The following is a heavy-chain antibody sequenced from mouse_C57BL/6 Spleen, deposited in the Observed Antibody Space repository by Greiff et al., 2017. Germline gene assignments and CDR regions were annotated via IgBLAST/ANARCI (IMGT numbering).Heavy chain of an antibody. CDR2: IHPNSGST. Sequence: QVQLQQPGAELVKPGASVKLSCKASGYTFTSYWMHWVKQRPGQGLEWIGMIHPNSGSTNYNEKFKSKATLTVDKSSSTAYMQLSSLTSEDSAVYYCARSGGYYGSSYWFGYWGQGTLVTVSA. J-gene: IGHJ3*01. CDR1: GYTFTSYW. V-gene: IGHV1-64*01. D-gene: IGHD1-1*01. CDR3: ARSGGYYGSSYWFGY.